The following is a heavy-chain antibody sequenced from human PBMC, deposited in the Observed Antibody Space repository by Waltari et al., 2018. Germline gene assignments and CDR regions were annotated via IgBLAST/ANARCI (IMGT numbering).Heavy chain of an antibody. CDR2: INHSGST. CDR1: GGSFSGYY. V-gene: IGHV4-34*01. J-gene: IGHJ5*02. CDR3: ARGYYDFWSGYYYDNWFDP. Sequence: QVQLQQWGAGLLKPSETLSLTCAVYGGSFSGYYWRWIRQPPAKGLEWIGEINHSGSTNYNPSLKSRVTISVDTSKNQFSLKLSSVTAADTAVYYCARGYYDFWSGYYYDNWFDPWGQGTLVTVSS. D-gene: IGHD3-3*01.